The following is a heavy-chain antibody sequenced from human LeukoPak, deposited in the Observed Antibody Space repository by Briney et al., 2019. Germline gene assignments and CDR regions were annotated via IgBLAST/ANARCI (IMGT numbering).Heavy chain of an antibody. CDR3: ARETRYYVSDY. Sequence: GSLRLSCAASGFTFSSYWMHWVREAPGKGLVWVSRINSDGSSTSYADSVTGRFTISRDNAKNTLYLQMNSLRAEDTAVYYCARETRYYVSDYWGQGTLVTVSS. J-gene: IGHJ4*02. CDR1: GFTFSSYW. CDR2: INSDGSST. D-gene: IGHD3-10*02. V-gene: IGHV3-74*01.